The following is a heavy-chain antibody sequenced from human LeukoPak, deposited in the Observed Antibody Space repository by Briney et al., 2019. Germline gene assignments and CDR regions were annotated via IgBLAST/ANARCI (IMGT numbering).Heavy chain of an antibody. J-gene: IGHJ5*02. CDR1: GGSFSGYY. CDR2: INHRGST. CDR3: ARGGVDTAMGAKNWFDP. Sequence: PSETLSLTCAVYGGSFSGYYWSWIRQPPGKGLEWIGEINHRGSTNYNPSLKSRVTISVDTSKDQFSLKLSSVTAADTAVYYCARGGVDTAMGAKNWFDPWGQGTLVTVSS. V-gene: IGHV4-34*01. D-gene: IGHD5-18*01.